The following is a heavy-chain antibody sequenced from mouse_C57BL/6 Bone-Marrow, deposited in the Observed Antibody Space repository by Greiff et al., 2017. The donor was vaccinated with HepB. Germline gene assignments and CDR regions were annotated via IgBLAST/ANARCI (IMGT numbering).Heavy chain of an antibody. CDR1: GYAFTNYL. J-gene: IGHJ1*03. D-gene: IGHD2-3*01. Sequence: QVQLQQSGAELVRPGTSVKVSCKASGYAFTNYLIEWVKQRPGQGLEWIGVINPGSGGTNYNENFKGKATLTADKSSSTAYMQLSSLTSEDSAVYFCARGGWLLRYWYFDVWGTGTTVTVSS. V-gene: IGHV1-54*01. CDR3: ARGGWLLRYWYFDV. CDR2: INPGSGGT.